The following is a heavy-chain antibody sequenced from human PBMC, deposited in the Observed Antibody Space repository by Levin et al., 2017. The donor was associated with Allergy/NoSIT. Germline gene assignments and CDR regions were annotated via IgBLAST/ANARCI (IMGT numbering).Heavy chain of an antibody. J-gene: IGHJ3*02. Sequence: SETLSLTCTVSGGSISSGGYYWSWIRQHPGKGLEWIGYIYYSGSTYYNPSLKSRVTISVDTSKNQFSLKLSSVTAADTAVYYCARDIYYGSGSYYNDAFDIWGQGTMVTVSS. D-gene: IGHD3-10*01. V-gene: IGHV4-31*03. CDR1: GGSISSGGYY. CDR2: IYYSGST. CDR3: ARDIYYGSGSYYNDAFDI.